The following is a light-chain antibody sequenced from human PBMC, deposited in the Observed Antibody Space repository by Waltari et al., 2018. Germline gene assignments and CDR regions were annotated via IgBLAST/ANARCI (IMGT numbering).Light chain of an antibody. CDR1: SSDIGYYNA. Sequence: QAAPTQPPSVSGSPGQSVTISCTGTSSDIGYYNAVSWYQQHPGKAPKLMIYEVTKRPSGVSDRFSGSKSGNTASLTISGLQAEDEADYYCTSYACMNTWVFGGGTRLTVL. V-gene: IGLV2-11*01. CDR2: EVT. CDR3: TSYACMNTWV. J-gene: IGLJ2*01.